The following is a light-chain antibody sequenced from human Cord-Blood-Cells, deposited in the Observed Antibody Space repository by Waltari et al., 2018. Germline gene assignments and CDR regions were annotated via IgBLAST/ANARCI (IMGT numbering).Light chain of an antibody. CDR1: QGISNY. CDR2: AAS. Sequence: DIQMPQSPSSLSASVGDSVTITSRASQGISNYLAWVQQKPGKAPKSLIYAASSLQSGVPAKFCGSGCGTGFTLTMSSLQPEDFATCDCQQDNSYPITFGQGTRLEIK. CDR3: QQDNSYPIT. V-gene: IGKV1-16*02. J-gene: IGKJ5*01.